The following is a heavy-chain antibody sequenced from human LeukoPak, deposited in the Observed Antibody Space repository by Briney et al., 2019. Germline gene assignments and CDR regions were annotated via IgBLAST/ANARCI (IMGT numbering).Heavy chain of an antibody. CDR2: ISSRRGNTI. Sequence: GGSLRLSCAASGFTFIIYEMNWVRQAPGKGLEWVSYISSRRGNTIYYADSVKGRFTISRDDAKNSLYLQMDSLRAEDTAVYFCAREMPHTISSGREDYWGQGTLVTVSS. J-gene: IGHJ4*02. V-gene: IGHV3-48*03. D-gene: IGHD3-9*01. CDR3: AREMPHTISSGREDY. CDR1: GFTFIIYE.